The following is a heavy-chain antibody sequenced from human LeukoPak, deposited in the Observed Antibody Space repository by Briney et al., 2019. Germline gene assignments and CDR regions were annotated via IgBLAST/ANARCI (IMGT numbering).Heavy chain of an antibody. J-gene: IGHJ4*02. Sequence: GGSLRLSCAASGFTFDDYAMHWVRQAPGKGLEWVSGISWNSGSVGYADSVKGRFTISRDNAKNSLYLQMNSLRAEDTALYYCAKAPYGSGSSSYFDYWGQGTLVTVSS. CDR1: GFTFDDYA. CDR3: AKAPYGSGSSSYFDY. D-gene: IGHD3-10*01. V-gene: IGHV3-9*01. CDR2: ISWNSGSV.